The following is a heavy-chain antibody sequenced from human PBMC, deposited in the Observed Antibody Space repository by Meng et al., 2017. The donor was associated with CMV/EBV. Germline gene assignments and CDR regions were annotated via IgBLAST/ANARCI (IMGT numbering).Heavy chain of an antibody. Sequence: ASVKVSCKASGYTFTGYYMHWVRQAPGQGLEWMGWINPSSGGAKFARKLQGRVTMTRNTSISTAYMELSSLRSEDTAVYYCARDSTYYDFWSGYSSGMDVWGQGTTVTVSS. CDR1: GYTFTGYY. D-gene: IGHD3-3*01. V-gene: IGHV1-2*02. CDR2: INPSSGGA. J-gene: IGHJ6*02. CDR3: ARDSTYYDFWSGYSSGMDV.